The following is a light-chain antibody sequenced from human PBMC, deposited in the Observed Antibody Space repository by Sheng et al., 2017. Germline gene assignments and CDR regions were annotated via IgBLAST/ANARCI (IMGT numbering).Light chain of an antibody. Sequence: IVLTQSPGTLSLSPGERATLFCRASQNVKDNRLAWFYQKPGQAPSLLIHRASSRATGIPDRFSGSGSGTDFTLTISRLEPEDFAVYSCQQYGSSPLTFGGGTKVEIK. CDR3: QQYGSSPLT. V-gene: IGKV3-20*01. J-gene: IGKJ4*01. CDR2: RAS. CDR1: QNVKDNR.